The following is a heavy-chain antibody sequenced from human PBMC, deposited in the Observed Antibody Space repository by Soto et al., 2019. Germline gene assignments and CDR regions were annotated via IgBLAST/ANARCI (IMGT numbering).Heavy chain of an antibody. CDR1: GFTFSSYW. V-gene: IGHV3-7*01. Sequence: VGSLRLSCAASGFTFSSYWMSWVRQAPGKGLEWVANIKQDGSEKYYVDSVKGRFTISRDNAKNSLYLQMNSLRAEDTAVYYCAREVQQPYYYYYGMDVWGQGTTVTVSS. CDR3: AREVQQPYYYYYGMDV. CDR2: IKQDGSEK. D-gene: IGHD6-13*01. J-gene: IGHJ6*02.